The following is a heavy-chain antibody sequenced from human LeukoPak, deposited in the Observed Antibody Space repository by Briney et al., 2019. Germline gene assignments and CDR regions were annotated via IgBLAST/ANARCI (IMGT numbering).Heavy chain of an antibody. CDR3: ARVRKVTMVRGVTRNLNWFDP. CDR2: INPNGGGT. CDR1: GYTFTGYY. J-gene: IGHJ5*02. Sequence: ASVKVSCKASGYTFTGYYMHWVRQAPGQGLEWMGWINPNGGGTNYAQKFQGRVTMTRDTSISTAYMELSRLRSDDTAVYYCARVRKVTMVRGVTRNLNWFDPWGQGTLVTVSS. V-gene: IGHV1-2*02. D-gene: IGHD3-10*01.